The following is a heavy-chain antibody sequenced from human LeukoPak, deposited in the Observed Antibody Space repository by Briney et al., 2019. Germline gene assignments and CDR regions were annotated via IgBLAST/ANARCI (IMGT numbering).Heavy chain of an antibody. J-gene: IGHJ4*02. CDR1: GGSISSYY. D-gene: IGHD5-24*01. V-gene: IGHV4-59*12. CDR2: IYYSGST. Sequence: SETLSLTCTVSGGSISSYYWSWIRQPPGKGLEWIGYIYYSGSTNYNPPLKSRVTISVDTSKNQFSLKLSSVTAADTAVYYCARLNGYNGKADYWGQGTLVTVSS. CDR3: ARLNGYNGKADY.